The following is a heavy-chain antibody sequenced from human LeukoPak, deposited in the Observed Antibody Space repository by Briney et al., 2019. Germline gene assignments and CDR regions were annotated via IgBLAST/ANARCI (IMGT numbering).Heavy chain of an antibody. CDR3: ARGRPTNLGGSY. V-gene: IGHV1-8*02. D-gene: IGHD1-26*01. CDR1: GYTFTSHH. J-gene: IGHJ4*02. Sequence: ASVKVSCKASGYTFTSHHINWVRQAAGQGLEWMGWMNPNSGNTAYAQKFQGRVTMTWDTSINTAYIELGSLRSEDAAVFCCARGRPTNLGGSYWGQGTLVTVSS. CDR2: MNPNSGNT.